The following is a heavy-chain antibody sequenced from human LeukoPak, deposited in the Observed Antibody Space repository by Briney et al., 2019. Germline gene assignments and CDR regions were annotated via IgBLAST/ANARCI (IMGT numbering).Heavy chain of an antibody. V-gene: IGHV3-21*01. Sequence: PGGSLRLSCAASGFTFSSYSMNWVRQAPGKGLEWVSSISSSSSYIYYADSVKGRFTISRDNAKNSLYLQMNSLRAEDTAVYYCARIRLGYCSSGSCYSKYYYYGMDVWGKGTTVTVSS. J-gene: IGHJ6*04. D-gene: IGHD2-15*01. CDR2: ISSSSSYI. CDR3: ARIRLGYCSSGSCYSKYYYYGMDV. CDR1: GFTFSSYS.